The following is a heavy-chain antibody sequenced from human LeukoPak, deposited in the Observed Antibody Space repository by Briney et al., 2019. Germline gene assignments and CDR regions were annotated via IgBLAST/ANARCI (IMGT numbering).Heavy chain of an antibody. CDR2: NYYSGST. J-gene: IGHJ6*03. V-gene: IGHV4-59*01. D-gene: IGHD3-10*01. Sequence: SETLSLTCVVSGGSISNYYWSWIRQPPGKGLEWIGYNYYSGSTNYNPSLKSRVTISVDTSKNQFSLKLSSVTAADTAVYYCASGAYTYYYMDVWGKGTTVTISS. CDR3: ASGAYTYYYMDV. CDR1: GGSISNYY.